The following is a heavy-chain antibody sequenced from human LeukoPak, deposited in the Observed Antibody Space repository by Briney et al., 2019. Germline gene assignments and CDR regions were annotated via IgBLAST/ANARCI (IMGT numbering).Heavy chain of an antibody. J-gene: IGHJ4*02. D-gene: IGHD1-1*01. CDR2: IRHSDGNT. CDR3: AKGLETESRLDS. CDR1: GFTFSSYG. V-gene: IGHV3-23*01. Sequence: PGGSLRLSCAASGFTFSSYGMSWVRQAPGKGLEWVSGIRHSDGNTYYTDSVKGRFTISSDKSKNTLFLQMNSLRAEDTALYYCAKGLETESRLDSWGQGTLVTVSS.